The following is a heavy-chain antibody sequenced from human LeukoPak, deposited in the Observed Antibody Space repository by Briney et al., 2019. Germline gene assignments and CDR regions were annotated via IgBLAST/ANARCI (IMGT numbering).Heavy chain of an antibody. Sequence: GASVKVSCKASGGTFSSYAISWVRQALGQGLEWMGRIIPILGIANYAQKFQGRVTITADKSTSTAYTELSSLRSEDTAVYYCARDPVYYYDSSGYYFDYWGQGTLVTVSS. CDR2: IIPILGIA. CDR3: ARDPVYYYDSSGYYFDY. CDR1: GGTFSSYA. D-gene: IGHD3-22*01. J-gene: IGHJ4*02. V-gene: IGHV1-69*04.